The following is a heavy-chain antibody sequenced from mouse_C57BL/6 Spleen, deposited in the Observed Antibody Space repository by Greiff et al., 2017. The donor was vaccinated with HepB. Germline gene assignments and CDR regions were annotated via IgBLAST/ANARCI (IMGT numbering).Heavy chain of an antibody. V-gene: IGHV1-52*01. Sequence: QVQLQQPGAELVRPGSSVKLSCKASGYTFTSYWMHWVKQRPIQGLEWIGNIDPSDSETHYNQKFKDKATLTVDKSSSTAYMQLSSLTSEDSAVYYCARRKELALAYWGQGTLVTVSA. J-gene: IGHJ3*01. CDR1: GYTFTSYW. CDR3: ARRKELALAY. CDR2: IDPSDSET.